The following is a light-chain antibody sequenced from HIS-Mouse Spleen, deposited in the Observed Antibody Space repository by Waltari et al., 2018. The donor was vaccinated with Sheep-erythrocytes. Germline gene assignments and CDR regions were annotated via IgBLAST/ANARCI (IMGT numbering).Light chain of an antibody. CDR1: SSDVGGYNY. Sequence: QSALTQPRSVSGSPGQSVTISCTGTSSDVGGYNYVSWYQQHPGKAPKLMIYDVSKRPAGVPDRCSGSKSCNTASLTISGLQAEDEADYYCCSYAGSYNHVFATGTKVTVL. J-gene: IGLJ1*01. V-gene: IGLV2-11*01. CDR2: DVS. CDR3: CSYAGSYNHV.